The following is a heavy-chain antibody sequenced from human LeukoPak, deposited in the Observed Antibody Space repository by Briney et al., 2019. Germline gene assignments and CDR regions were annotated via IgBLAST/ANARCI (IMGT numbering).Heavy chain of an antibody. V-gene: IGHV3-11*04. Sequence: GGSLRLSCAASGFNFNDHYMSWIRQAPGKGLEWVAYISSSSSSTYYADSVKGRFIISRDNAKNSLSLFLQMNGLRADDTAVYYCVRSITGGYMGFDLWGQGTTVTVSS. CDR1: GFNFNDHY. D-gene: IGHD2-8*02. CDR3: VRSITGGYMGFDL. J-gene: IGHJ3*01. CDR2: ISSSSSST.